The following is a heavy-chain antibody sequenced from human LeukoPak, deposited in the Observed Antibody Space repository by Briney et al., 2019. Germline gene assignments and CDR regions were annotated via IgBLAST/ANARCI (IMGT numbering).Heavy chain of an antibody. D-gene: IGHD6-13*01. CDR2: VTGSGRTT. CDR1: GFTLSSYA. V-gene: IGHV3-23*01. Sequence: GGSLRLSCAASGFTLSSYAMTWVRQAPGKGLEWVSTVTGSGRTTYYADSVKGRFTISRDNSKNTLYLQMSSLRTEDTAVYYCARDRVAAAGFDYWGQGTLVTVSS. J-gene: IGHJ4*02. CDR3: ARDRVAAAGFDY.